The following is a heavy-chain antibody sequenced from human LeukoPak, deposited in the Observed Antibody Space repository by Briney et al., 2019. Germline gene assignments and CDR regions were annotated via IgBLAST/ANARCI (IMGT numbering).Heavy chain of an antibody. J-gene: IGHJ4*02. Sequence: PGGSLRLSCAASGFTVSSYFMSWVRQAPGKGLEWVSVLYSGGGTYYADSVKGRFTISRHNSKNTLFLEMNSLTAEDTAVYYCARGRPGSGWSFDYWGQGTLVTVSS. D-gene: IGHD6-19*01. CDR1: GFTVSSYF. CDR3: ARGRPGSGWSFDY. CDR2: LYSGGGT. V-gene: IGHV3-53*04.